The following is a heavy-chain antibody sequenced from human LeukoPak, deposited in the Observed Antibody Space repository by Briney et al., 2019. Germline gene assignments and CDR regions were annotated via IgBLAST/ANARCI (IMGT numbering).Heavy chain of an antibody. J-gene: IGHJ4*02. CDR2: IYYSGST. CDR3: ARHRSSWFPSHIDY. D-gene: IGHD6-13*01. V-gene: IGHV4-59*08. CDR1: GGSISSYY. Sequence: SETLSLTCTVSGGSISSYYWSWIRQPPGMGLEWIGYIYYSGSTNYNPSLKSRVTISVDTSKNQFSLKLSSVTAADTAVYYCARHRSSWFPSHIDYWGQGTLVTVSS.